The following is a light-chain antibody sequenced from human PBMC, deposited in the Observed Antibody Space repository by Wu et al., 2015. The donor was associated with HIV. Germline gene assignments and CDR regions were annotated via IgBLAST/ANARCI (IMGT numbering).Light chain of an antibody. CDR2: AAS. V-gene: IGKV1-12*01. CDR3: QQCHSFPLT. J-gene: IGKJ4*01. CDR1: QDVSSW. Sequence: DIQMSQSPSFVPASVGDRVTITCRATQDVSSWLAWYQMKPGKPPKLLISAASSLQSGVPPRFSGSGSGRDFTLTINSLQAEDMATYYCQQCHSFPLTFGGGTQIEI.